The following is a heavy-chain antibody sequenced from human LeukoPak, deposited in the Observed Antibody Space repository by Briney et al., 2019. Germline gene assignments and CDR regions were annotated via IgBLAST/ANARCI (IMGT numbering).Heavy chain of an antibody. Sequence: ASVKVSCKASGYTFRDYGISWVRQATGQGLEWMGWMNPNSGNTGYAQKFQGRVTMTRNTSISTAYMELSSLRSEDTAVYYCARSKSKQLGPFDYWGQGTLVTVSS. V-gene: IGHV1-8*02. CDR3: ARSKSKQLGPFDY. CDR1: GYTFRDYG. CDR2: MNPNSGNT. D-gene: IGHD6-13*01. J-gene: IGHJ4*02.